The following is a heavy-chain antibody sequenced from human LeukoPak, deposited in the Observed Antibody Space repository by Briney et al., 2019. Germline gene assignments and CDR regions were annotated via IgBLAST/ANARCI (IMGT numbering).Heavy chain of an antibody. Sequence: SETLSLTCTVSGGSISSSSYYWGWIRQPPGKGLEWIGSIYYSGSTYYNPSLKSRVTISVDTSKNQFSLKLSSVTAADTAVYYCARRTMAHFDYWGQGTLVTVSS. CDR2: IYYSGST. V-gene: IGHV4-39*07. CDR1: GGSISSSSYY. D-gene: IGHD3-10*01. J-gene: IGHJ4*02. CDR3: ARRTMAHFDY.